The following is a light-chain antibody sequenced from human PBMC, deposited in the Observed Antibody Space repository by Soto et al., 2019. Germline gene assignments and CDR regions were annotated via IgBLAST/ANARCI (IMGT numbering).Light chain of an antibody. CDR3: QPYNSYSEA. J-gene: IGKJ1*01. V-gene: IGKV1-5*03. Sequence: DIQMTQSPSTLSGSVGDRVTIACRASQTISSWLAWYQQKPGKAPKLLIYKASTLKSGVPSRFSGSGSGTAFTLTISSLQPDDFATYYCQPYNSYSEAFGQWTKVEL. CDR2: KAS. CDR1: QTISSW.